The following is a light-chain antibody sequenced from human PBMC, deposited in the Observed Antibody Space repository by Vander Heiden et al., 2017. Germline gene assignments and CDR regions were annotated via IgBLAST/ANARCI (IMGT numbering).Light chain of an antibody. J-gene: IGLJ3*02. CDR3: QSSDSSGTWV. Sequence: SYDLTQPPSVSVYPGQTARITCSGDALPKQYAYWYQQKPGQAPVLVIYKDNERPSGIPERFSGSSSGTTVALTISGVQAEDEADYYCQSSDSSGTWVFGGGTKLTVL. CDR1: ALPKQY. V-gene: IGLV3-25*03. CDR2: KDN.